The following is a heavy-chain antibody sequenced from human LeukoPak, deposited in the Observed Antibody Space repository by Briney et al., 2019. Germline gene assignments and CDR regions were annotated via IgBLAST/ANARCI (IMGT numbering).Heavy chain of an antibody. CDR3: ATSYCSGGSCYSASGY. CDR1: GFTFSSYW. V-gene: IGHV3-74*01. Sequence: PGGSLRLSCAASGFTFSSYWMHWVRQAPGKGLLWVSRINSDGSSTSYADSVKGRFTISRDNAMNTVYLQMNSLRAEDSAVYYCATSYCSGGSCYSASGYWGQGTLVTVSS. D-gene: IGHD2-15*01. J-gene: IGHJ4*02. CDR2: INSDGSST.